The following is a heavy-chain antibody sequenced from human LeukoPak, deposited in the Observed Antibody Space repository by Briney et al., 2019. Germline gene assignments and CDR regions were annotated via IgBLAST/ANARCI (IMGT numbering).Heavy chain of an antibody. J-gene: IGHJ4*02. CDR1: GYTFTGYY. V-gene: IGHV1-2*05. CDR3: ARDWGAASLDY. Sequence: ASVKVSCKASGYTFTGYYMHWLRQAPGQGLGLMGRINLNSGGTNYAQKFQGRVTMTRDTSISTAYMELSRLRSDDTDVYYCARDWGAASLDYWGQGTLVTVSS. D-gene: IGHD3-16*01. CDR2: INLNSGGT.